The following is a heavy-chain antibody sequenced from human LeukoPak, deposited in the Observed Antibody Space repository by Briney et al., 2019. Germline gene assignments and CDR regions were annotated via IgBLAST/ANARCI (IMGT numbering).Heavy chain of an antibody. J-gene: IGHJ4*02. Sequence: ASVKVSCKASGYTFTSYGISWVRQAPGQGLEWMGWISAYNGNTNYAQKLQGRVTMTTDTSTSTAYMELRSLISDDTAVYYCARDKSRFGSGWFGFDYWGQGTLVTVSS. CDR1: GYTFTSYG. CDR2: ISAYNGNT. CDR3: ARDKSRFGSGWFGFDY. V-gene: IGHV1-18*01. D-gene: IGHD6-19*01.